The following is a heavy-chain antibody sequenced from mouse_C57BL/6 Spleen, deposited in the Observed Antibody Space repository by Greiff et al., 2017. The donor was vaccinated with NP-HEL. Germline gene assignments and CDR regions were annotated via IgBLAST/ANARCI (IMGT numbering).Heavy chain of an antibody. CDR1: GFTFNTYA. CDR2: IRSKSSNYAT. Sequence: DAGGGLVQPKGSLKLSCAASGFTFNTYAMHWVRQAPGKGLEWVARIRSKSSNYATYYADSVKDRFTISRDDSQSMLYLQMNNLKTEDTAMYYCVRSSYYYGSSGYFDVWGTGTTVTVSS. J-gene: IGHJ1*03. V-gene: IGHV10-3*01. D-gene: IGHD1-1*01. CDR3: VRSSYYYGSSGYFDV.